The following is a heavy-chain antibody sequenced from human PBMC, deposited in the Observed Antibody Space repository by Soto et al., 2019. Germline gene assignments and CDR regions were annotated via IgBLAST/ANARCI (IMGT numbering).Heavy chain of an antibody. V-gene: IGHV1-69*06. Sequence: QVQLVQSGAEVKKPGSSVTVSCKASGGTFSSYTISWVRQAPGQGLEWMAGISPIFGTPIYAQKFQDRVTITADNPTMTAYREMNRLTSEDRAVYYWARVVVGSRLSLDYWGEGTLVTISS. J-gene: IGHJ4*02. CDR1: GGTFSSYT. CDR3: ARVVVGSRLSLDY. CDR2: ISPIFGTP. D-gene: IGHD1-26*01.